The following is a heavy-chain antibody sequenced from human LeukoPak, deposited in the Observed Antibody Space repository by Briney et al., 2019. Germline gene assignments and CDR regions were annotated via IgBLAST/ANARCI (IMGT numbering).Heavy chain of an antibody. CDR1: GGTFSSYA. Sequence: SVKVSCKASGGTFSSYAISWVRQAPGQGLEWMGGIIPIFGTANYAQKFQGRVTITADESTSTAYMELSSLRSEDTAVYYCARFHGLGYCSGGSCYSNRGDYFDYGGQGTLVTVSS. V-gene: IGHV1-69*13. CDR3: ARFHGLGYCSGGSCYSNRGDYFDY. J-gene: IGHJ4*02. CDR2: IIPIFGTA. D-gene: IGHD2-15*01.